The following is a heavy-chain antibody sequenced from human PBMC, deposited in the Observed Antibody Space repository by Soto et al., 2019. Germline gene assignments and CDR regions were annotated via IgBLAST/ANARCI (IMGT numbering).Heavy chain of an antibody. CDR1: GFTFSSYA. Sequence: RLSCAASGFTFSSYALSWVRQAPGKGLEWVSAISGSGGSTYYADSVEGRFTISRDNSKNTLYLQMNSLRAEDTAVYYCAKDGAVTYYYDNPDYWGQGTLVTVSS. V-gene: IGHV3-23*01. CDR2: ISGSGGST. CDR3: AKDGAVTYYYDNPDY. D-gene: IGHD3-22*01. J-gene: IGHJ4*02.